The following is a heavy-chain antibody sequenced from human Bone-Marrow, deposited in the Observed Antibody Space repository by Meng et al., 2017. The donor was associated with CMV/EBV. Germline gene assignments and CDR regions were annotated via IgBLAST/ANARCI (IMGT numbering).Heavy chain of an antibody. Sequence: SLKISCAASGFTFSSYEMNWVRQAPGKGLEWVSGISWNSGSIGYADSVKGRFTISRDNAKNSLYLQMNSLRAEDTALYYCAKDNTLEWLNWFDPWGQGTLVTVSS. V-gene: IGHV3-9*01. D-gene: IGHD3-3*01. CDR2: ISWNSGSI. CDR3: AKDNTLEWLNWFDP. J-gene: IGHJ5*02. CDR1: GFTFSSYE.